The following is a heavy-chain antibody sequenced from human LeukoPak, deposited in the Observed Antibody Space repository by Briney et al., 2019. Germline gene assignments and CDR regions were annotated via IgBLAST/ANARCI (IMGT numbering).Heavy chain of an antibody. CDR2: ISPNSGGT. V-gene: IGHV1-2*02. J-gene: IGHJ6*02. Sequence: ASVRVSCTASGYTFTGYYMHWVRQAPGQGLEWMGWISPNSGGTKYAQTFKGRVTMTRDTSISTAYMELSSLRSDDTAVYYCARDGDTYGYYYYGLDVWGQGTTVTVSS. CDR3: ARDGDTYGYYYYGLDV. CDR1: GYTFTGYY. D-gene: IGHD5-18*01.